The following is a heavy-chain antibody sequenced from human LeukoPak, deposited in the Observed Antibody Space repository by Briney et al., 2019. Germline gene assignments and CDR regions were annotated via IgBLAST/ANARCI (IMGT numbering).Heavy chain of an antibody. J-gene: IGHJ4*02. V-gene: IGHV3-21*01. D-gene: IGHD3-22*01. CDR1: GFTVSSNS. CDR2: ISSSSSYI. CDR3: ARDDPGDSVDY. Sequence: GGSLRLSCTVSGFTVSSNSVSWVRQAPGKGLEWVSSISSSSSYIYYADSVKGRFTIPRDNAKNSLYLQMNNLRAEDTAVYYCARDDPGDSVDYWGQGTLVTVSS.